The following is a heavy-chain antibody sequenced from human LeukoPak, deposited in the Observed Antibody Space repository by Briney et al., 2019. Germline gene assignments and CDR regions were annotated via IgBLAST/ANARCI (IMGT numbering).Heavy chain of an antibody. J-gene: IGHJ5*01. CDR1: GFTYSHYG. Sequence: GGSLRLSCAASGFTYSHYGMHWVRQVPGKGLEWVAVIWSDGTEKYYGDTVKGRFTISRDNSMKTLYLQMNSLRGDDTAVYYCAKDAQRGFDYSNSLESWGQGTLVTVSS. CDR2: IWSDGTEK. V-gene: IGHV3-33*06. CDR3: AKDAQRGFDYSNSLES. D-gene: IGHD4-11*01.